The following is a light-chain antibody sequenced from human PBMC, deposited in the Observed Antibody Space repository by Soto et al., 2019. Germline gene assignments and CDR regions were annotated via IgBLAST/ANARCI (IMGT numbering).Light chain of an antibody. V-gene: IGKV2-28*01. CDR3: MQALQTPYN. CDR2: LGF. Sequence: EIVMTQSPPSLTVTPGEPASISCRSSQRLLHSNGNYFLDWYLQKPGQSPQLLIYLGFNRVSGVPDRVSGSGAGTDFTLKVSRVEAEDVGVYYCMQALQTPYNFGRGTRLEIK. CDR1: QRLLHSNGNYF. J-gene: IGKJ2*01.